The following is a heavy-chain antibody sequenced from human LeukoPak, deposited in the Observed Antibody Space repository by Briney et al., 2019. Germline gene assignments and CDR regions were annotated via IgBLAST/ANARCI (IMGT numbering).Heavy chain of an antibody. V-gene: IGHV1-18*01. D-gene: IGHD6-19*01. CDR1: GYTFSTYG. CDR2: IGGYKHHT. J-gene: IGHJ5*02. Sequence: ASGKVCCKTAGYTFSTYGISWVRQAPGQGLGWMGGIGGYKHHTDYARNFQGRPTVNTDTSTKTHYMELRNLSSDDTAVYYCARDSQIAVAVEGWLDPWGQGTLVTVSS. CDR3: ARDSQIAVAVEGWLDP.